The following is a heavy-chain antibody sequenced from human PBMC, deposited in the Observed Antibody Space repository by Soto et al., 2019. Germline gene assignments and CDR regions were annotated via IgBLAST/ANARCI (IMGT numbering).Heavy chain of an antibody. Sequence: SVKVSCKASGGTFSRYAISWVRQAPGQGLEWMGGIIPIFGTANYAQKFQGRVTITADKSTSTAYMELSSLRSEDTAVYYCELVTMVRGVINSSKGSPLNYYYYGMDVWGQGTTVTVSS. CDR3: ELVTMVRGVINSSKGSPLNYYYYGMDV. V-gene: IGHV1-69*06. CDR1: GGTFSRYA. CDR2: IIPIFGTA. D-gene: IGHD3-10*01. J-gene: IGHJ6*02.